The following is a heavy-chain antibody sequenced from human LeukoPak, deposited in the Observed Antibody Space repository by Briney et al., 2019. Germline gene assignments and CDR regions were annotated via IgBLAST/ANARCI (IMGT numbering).Heavy chain of an antibody. D-gene: IGHD5-18*01. J-gene: IGHJ4*02. V-gene: IGHV3-23*01. CDR1: GFTFSSYA. CDR3: ARDLDTRNSYEFAY. Sequence: GGSLRLSCAASGFTFSSYAMSWVRQAPGKGLEWVSAISGSGGSTYYADSVKGRFTISRDNAKNSLYLQMNSLRAEDTAVYYCARDLDTRNSYEFAYWGQGTLVTVSS. CDR2: ISGSGGST.